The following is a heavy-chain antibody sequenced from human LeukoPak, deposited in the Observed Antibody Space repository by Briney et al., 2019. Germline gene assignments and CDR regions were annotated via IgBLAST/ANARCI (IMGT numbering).Heavy chain of an antibody. J-gene: IGHJ4*02. Sequence: MASETLSLTCTVSGGSISSYYWSWIRQPPGKGLEWIGYIYYSGSANYNPSLKSRVTISVDTSKNQFSLKLSSVTAADTAVYYCARRHVEYSSSSDPYYFDYWGQGTLVTVSS. D-gene: IGHD6-6*01. CDR2: IYYSGSA. CDR1: GGSISSYY. V-gene: IGHV4-59*01. CDR3: ARRHVEYSSSSDPYYFDY.